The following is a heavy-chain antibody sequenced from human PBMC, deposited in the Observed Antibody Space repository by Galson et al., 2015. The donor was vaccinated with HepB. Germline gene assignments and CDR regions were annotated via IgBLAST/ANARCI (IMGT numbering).Heavy chain of an antibody. CDR3: ARPYCSGTSCSDYYYSGMDV. J-gene: IGHJ6*02. V-gene: IGHV1-18*04. D-gene: IGHD2-2*01. CDR2: ISAYDGNT. CDR1: GYSFIRYG. Sequence: SVKVSCKASGYSFIRYGISWVRQAPGQGLEWMGWISAYDGNTNYARKLQGRVTMTTDTSTSTAYMELRSLTSDDTAVYYCARPYCSGTSCSDYYYSGMDVWGQGTTVTVSS.